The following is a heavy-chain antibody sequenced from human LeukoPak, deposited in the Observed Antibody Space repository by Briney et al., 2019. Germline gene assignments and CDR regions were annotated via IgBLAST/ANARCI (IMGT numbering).Heavy chain of an antibody. Sequence: PSETLSLTCTVSGGSICSYYWSWIRQPAGKGLEWIGRIYTSGSTNYNPSLTSRVTVSVDTSKNKFSLKLSSVTAADTAVYYCARETSWLQSYYFYYYMDVWGKGTTVTVSS. V-gene: IGHV4-4*07. CDR1: GGSICSYY. CDR2: IYTSGST. CDR3: ARETSWLQSYYFYYYMDV. J-gene: IGHJ6*03. D-gene: IGHD5-12*01.